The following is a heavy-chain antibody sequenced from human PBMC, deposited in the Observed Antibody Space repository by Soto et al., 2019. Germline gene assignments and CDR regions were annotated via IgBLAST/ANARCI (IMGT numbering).Heavy chain of an antibody. Sequence: SETLSLTCAVSGYSISSGYYWGWIRQPPGKGLEWIGSIYHSGSTYYNPSLKSRVTISVDTSKIQFSLKLSSVTAADTAVYYCARVALEPRPYYYDSSGYPWFDYWGQGTLVTVSS. CDR1: GYSISSGYY. J-gene: IGHJ4*02. V-gene: IGHV4-38-2*01. D-gene: IGHD3-22*01. CDR2: IYHSGST. CDR3: ARVALEPRPYYYDSSGYPWFDY.